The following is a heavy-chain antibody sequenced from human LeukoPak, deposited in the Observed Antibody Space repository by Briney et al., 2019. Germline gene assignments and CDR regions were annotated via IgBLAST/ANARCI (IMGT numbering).Heavy chain of an antibody. CDR2: IYSGGST. CDR1: GFTFSSYW. D-gene: IGHD3-3*01. CDR3: ARDQRLAVVT. V-gene: IGHV3-53*01. J-gene: IGHJ5*02. Sequence: GGSLRLSCAASGFTFSSYWMSWVRQAPGKGLEWVSVIYSGGSTYYADSVKGRFTISRDNSKNTLYLQMNSLRAEDTAVYYCARDQRLAVVTWGQGTLVTVSS.